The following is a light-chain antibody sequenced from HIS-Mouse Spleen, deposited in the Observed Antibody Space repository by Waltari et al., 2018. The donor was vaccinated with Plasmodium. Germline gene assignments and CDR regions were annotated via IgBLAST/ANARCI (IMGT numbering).Light chain of an antibody. CDR2: GAS. Sequence: EIVLTQSPGTLSLSPGEGATLSCRASQSVSSSYLAWYQQKPGQAPRLLIYGASSRATGIPDRFSGSGSGTDFTLTISRLEPEDFAVYYCQQYGSSPPGTFGQGTKVEIK. J-gene: IGKJ1*01. CDR1: QSVSSSY. V-gene: IGKV3-20*01. CDR3: QQYGSSPPGT.